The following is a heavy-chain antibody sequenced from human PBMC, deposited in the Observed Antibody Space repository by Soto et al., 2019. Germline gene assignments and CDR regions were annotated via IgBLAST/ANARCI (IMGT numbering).Heavy chain of an antibody. V-gene: IGHV4-34*01. CDR1: GGSFIAYF. CDR3: VRGPYNYNSRYFDY. Sequence: SETLSLTCTVCGGSFIAYFWTWTRQPPGKGLEWLAEINHSGITNYNPSVESRVSMSVDTSKNQFSLRLYSVTAADTAVYYCVRGPYNYNSRYFDYWGQGTLVTVSS. D-gene: IGHD1-1*01. CDR2: INHSGIT. J-gene: IGHJ4*02.